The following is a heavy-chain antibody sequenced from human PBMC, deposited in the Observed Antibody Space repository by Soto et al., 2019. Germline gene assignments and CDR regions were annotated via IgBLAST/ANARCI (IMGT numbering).Heavy chain of an antibody. J-gene: IGHJ3*02. V-gene: IGHV3-23*01. Sequence: SCLASGITFSGYAMSRVLQAPGKGLEWVSGISGTGGDTYFPDSGKGRFAVSRYNSKNTLYLHITSLRADDTAAYFCVKGAVGGRVGIMYAFESWGRVTM. CDR2: ISGTGGDT. CDR3: VKGAVGGRVGIMYAFES. CDR1: GITFSGYA. D-gene: IGHD3-16*01.